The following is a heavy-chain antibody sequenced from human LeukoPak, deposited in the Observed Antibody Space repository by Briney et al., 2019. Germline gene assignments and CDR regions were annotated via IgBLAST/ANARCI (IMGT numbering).Heavy chain of an antibody. V-gene: IGHV4-39*01. J-gene: IGHJ5*02. Sequence: SETLSLTCTVSGGSIGSSSYYWGWIRQPPGKGLEWIGSIYYSGSTYYNPSLKSRVTISVDTSKNQFSLKLSSVTAADTAVYYCARRGFGGLVTNWFDPWGQGTLVTVSS. CDR1: GGSIGSSSYY. CDR3: ARRGFGGLVTNWFDP. CDR2: IYYSGST. D-gene: IGHD3-10*01.